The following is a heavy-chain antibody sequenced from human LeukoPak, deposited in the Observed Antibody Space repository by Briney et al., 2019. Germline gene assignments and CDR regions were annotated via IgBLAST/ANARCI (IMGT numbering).Heavy chain of an antibody. CDR3: ARFKSGGFSYFDS. CDR1: GASLTRPTYY. J-gene: IGHJ4*02. V-gene: IGHV4-61*01. Sequence: PSETLSLTCSVSGASLTRPTYYQWSWIRQPPGKGLELIVSLFSTGSATLNPSLKSRVTMSLDTSKSQFSLQLSSVTAEDSAVYYCARFKSGGFSYFDSWGQGTLVAVSS. D-gene: IGHD3-3*01. CDR2: LFSTGSA.